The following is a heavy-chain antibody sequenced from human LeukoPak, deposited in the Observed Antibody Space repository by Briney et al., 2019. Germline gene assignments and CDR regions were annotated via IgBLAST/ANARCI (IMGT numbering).Heavy chain of an antibody. V-gene: IGHV3-23*01. J-gene: IGHJ6*03. CDR2: ISPSGDAT. Sequence: PGGSLRLSCAASGFIFSSHGMNWVRQAPGKGLEWVSGISPSGDATFYADSVKGRFTISRDNSKNTVYLQMDSLKTEDTAVYYCTREGGGAVAGNYYYYMDVWGKGTTVTVSS. CDR1: GFIFSSHG. D-gene: IGHD6-19*01. CDR3: TREGGGAVAGNYYYYMDV.